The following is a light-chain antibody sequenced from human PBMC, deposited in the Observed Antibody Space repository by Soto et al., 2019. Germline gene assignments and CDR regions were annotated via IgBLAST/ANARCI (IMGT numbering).Light chain of an antibody. V-gene: IGKV1-27*01. CDR3: PIRFT. Sequence: DIQMAQSPSSLSASVGDRVTITCRAIEGISNYLAWYQQKPGKVPKLLIYAASTLQSGDPSRFSGSGSGTDFTLTISSLQPDDVATYYCPIRFTFGPGTKVDIK. J-gene: IGKJ3*01. CDR2: AAS. CDR1: EGISNY.